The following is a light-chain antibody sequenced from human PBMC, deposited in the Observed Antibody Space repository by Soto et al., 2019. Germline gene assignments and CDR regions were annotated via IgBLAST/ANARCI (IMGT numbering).Light chain of an antibody. CDR1: QSIKNY. Sequence: DIPMTQSPSSLSASVGDRVIITCRASQSIKNYLNWYQQKPGEAPKLLMFAASNLQIGVPSRFSGSGSGTEFILTINGLQPEDFATYYCQQTHTTPRLSFGGGTKVEIK. CDR2: AAS. CDR3: QQTHTTPRLS. J-gene: IGKJ4*01. V-gene: IGKV1-39*01.